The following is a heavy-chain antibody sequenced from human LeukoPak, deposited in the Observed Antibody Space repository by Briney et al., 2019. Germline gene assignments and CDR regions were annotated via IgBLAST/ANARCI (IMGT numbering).Heavy chain of an antibody. CDR2: LYYGGHS. J-gene: IGHJ4*02. CDR1: GGSVRRTNDY. V-gene: IGHV4-39*02. CDR3: ARASESPFDY. Sequence: PSETLSLTCSVSGGSVRRTNDYWAWIRQAPGKGLEWVGSLYYGGHSPQNPSLKNRVSMSVDTAKNQLSLNLSAVTAADTAVYYCARASESPFDYWGQGTLVTVSS.